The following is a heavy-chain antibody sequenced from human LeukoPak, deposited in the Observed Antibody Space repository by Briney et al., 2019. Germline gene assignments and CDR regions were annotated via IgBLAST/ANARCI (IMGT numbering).Heavy chain of an antibody. CDR3: ARVAPSSSLGY. CDR1: GGSFSGYY. CDR2: INHSGST. V-gene: IGHV4-34*01. J-gene: IGHJ4*02. D-gene: IGHD6-13*01. Sequence: SETLSLTCAVYGGSFSGYYWSWIRQPPGKGLEWIGEINHSGSTNYNPSLKSRVTISVDTSKNQFSLKLSSVTAADTAVYYCARVAPSSSLGYWGQGTLVTVSS.